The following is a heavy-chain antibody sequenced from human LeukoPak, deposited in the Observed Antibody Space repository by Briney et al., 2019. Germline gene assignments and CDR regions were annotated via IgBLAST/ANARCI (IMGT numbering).Heavy chain of an antibody. V-gene: IGHV3-7*01. CDR2: IKQDGSEK. Sequence: PGGSLRLSCAASGFTIRRYWMSWLRQAPGKGQQLMANIKQDGSEKYYVDSVKGRFTISRDNAKNSLYLQMNSLRAEDTAVYYCARGSSGWYLEIEYFQHWGQGTLVTVSS. J-gene: IGHJ1*01. CDR3: ARGSSGWYLEIEYFQH. D-gene: IGHD6-19*01. CDR1: GFTIRRYW.